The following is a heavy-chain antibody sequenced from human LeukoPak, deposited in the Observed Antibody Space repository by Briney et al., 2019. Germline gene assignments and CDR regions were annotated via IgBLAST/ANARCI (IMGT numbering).Heavy chain of an antibody. CDR3: AKPQYDSSWYYFDY. CDR2: ISGNGVST. D-gene: IGHD6-13*01. CDR1: GFTFSTYA. V-gene: IGHV3-23*01. Sequence: GGSLRLSCAASGFTFSTYAMSWVRQAPGKGLEWVSTISGNGVSTYYANSVRGRFTISRDNSKNTLWLQMNSLRAGDTALYYCAKPQYDSSWYYFDYWGQGTPVTVSS. J-gene: IGHJ4*02.